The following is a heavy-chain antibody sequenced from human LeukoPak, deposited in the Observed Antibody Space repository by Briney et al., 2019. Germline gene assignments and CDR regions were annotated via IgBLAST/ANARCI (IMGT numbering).Heavy chain of an antibody. V-gene: IGHV3-23*01. CDR1: GFTFSSYG. J-gene: IGHJ4*02. D-gene: IGHD3-3*01. CDR2: ISGSGGST. CDR3: AKDEAGFWSGYPNNLFDY. Sequence: GGSLRLSCAASGFTFSSYGMSWVRQAPGKGLEWVSTISGSGGSTYYADSVRGRFTISRDNSKNTLYLQMDSLRAEDTAVYYCAKDEAGFWSGYPNNLFDYWGQGTLVTVSS.